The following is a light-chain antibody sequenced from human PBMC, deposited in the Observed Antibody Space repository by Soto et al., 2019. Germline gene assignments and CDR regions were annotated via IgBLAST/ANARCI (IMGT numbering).Light chain of an antibody. Sequence: DIVLTQSPGTLSLSPGESAILSCRASQTVNKNYLAWCQQKPGQAPRLLIYGASRRATGIPDRFSGSASGTDFTLTISRLEPEDFAVYFCQQYSDLPMTFGQGTRLEI. J-gene: IGKJ5*01. CDR2: GAS. CDR1: QTVNKNY. V-gene: IGKV3-20*01. CDR3: QQYSDLPMT.